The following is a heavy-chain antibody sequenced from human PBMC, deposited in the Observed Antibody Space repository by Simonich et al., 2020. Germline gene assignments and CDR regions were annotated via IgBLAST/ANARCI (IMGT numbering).Heavy chain of an antibody. J-gene: IGHJ4*02. CDR1: GGSISSYY. Sequence: QVQLQESGPGLVKPSETLSLTCTVSGGSISSYYWSWLRQPPGKGLEWIGYIYYRGRNNYNPSLKSRVTISVDTSKNQFSLKLSSVTAADTAVYYCARHDRWLQFYFDYWGQGTLVTVSS. CDR3: ARHDRWLQFYFDY. V-gene: IGHV4-59*08. CDR2: IYYRGRN. D-gene: IGHD5-12*01.